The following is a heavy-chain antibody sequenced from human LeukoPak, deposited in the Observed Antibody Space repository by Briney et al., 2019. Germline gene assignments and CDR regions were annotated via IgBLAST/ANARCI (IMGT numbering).Heavy chain of an antibody. CDR1: GYTFTSYG. CDR2: ISAYNGKT. Sequence: SVKVSCKASGYTFTSYGISWVRQAPGQGVEWMGWISAYNGKTNYAQKLHGRVTLTTDTSTCTAYMELRSLRSDDTAVYYCARDRGWGNYYDSSGYYLSGPSYWGQGTLVTVSS. V-gene: IGHV1-18*01. D-gene: IGHD3-22*01. CDR3: ARDRGWGNYYDSSGYYLSGPSY. J-gene: IGHJ4*02.